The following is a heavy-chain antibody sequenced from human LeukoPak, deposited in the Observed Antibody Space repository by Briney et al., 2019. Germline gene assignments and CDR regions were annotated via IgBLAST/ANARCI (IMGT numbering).Heavy chain of an antibody. CDR1: GDSVSSNSAA. J-gene: IGHJ5*02. CDR3: ARGGNRDGYKWTGWFDP. V-gene: IGHV6-1*01. D-gene: IGHD5-24*01. CDR2: TYYRSKWYN. Sequence: SQTLSLTCAISGDSVSSNSAAWNRIRQSPSRGLEWLGRTYYRSKWYNDYAVSVKNRITINPDTSKNQFSLQLNSVTPEDTAVYYCARGGNRDGYKWTGWFDPWGQGTLVTVSS.